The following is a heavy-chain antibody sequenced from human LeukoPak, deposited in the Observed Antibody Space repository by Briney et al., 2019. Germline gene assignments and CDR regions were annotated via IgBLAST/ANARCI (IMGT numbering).Heavy chain of an antibody. J-gene: IGHJ6*02. D-gene: IGHD6-13*01. CDR3: ARGDSSSWYPSTYYYGMDV. CDR1: GGSFSGYY. CDR2: INHSGST. Sequence: PSETLSPTCAVYGGSFSGYYWSWIRQPPGKGLEWIGEINHSGSTNYNPSLKSRVTISVDTSKNQFSLKLSSVTAADTAVYYCARGDSSSWYPSTYYYGMDVWGQGTTVTVSS. V-gene: IGHV4-34*01.